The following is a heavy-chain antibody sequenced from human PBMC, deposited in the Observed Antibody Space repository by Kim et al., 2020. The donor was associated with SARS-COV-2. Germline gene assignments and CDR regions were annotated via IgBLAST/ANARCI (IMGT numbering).Heavy chain of an antibody. D-gene: IGHD3-16*02. Sequence: TTYYSDSVKGRFTISRDKAKNSLYLQMSNLRDEDTAVYYCARDPHSLDYWGQGTLVTVSS. V-gene: IGHV3-48*02. CDR2: TT. J-gene: IGHJ4*02. CDR3: ARDPHSLDY.